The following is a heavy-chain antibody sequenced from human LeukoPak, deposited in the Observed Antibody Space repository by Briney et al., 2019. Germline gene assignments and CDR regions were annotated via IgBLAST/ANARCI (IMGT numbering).Heavy chain of an antibody. CDR3: ARRPSKYYDILTGYYRSEFDY. V-gene: IGHV1-2*02. CDR2: INPNGGGT. J-gene: IGHJ4*02. Sequence: GASVKVSCKASGYTFTGYYMHWVRQAPGQGLEWMGWINPNGGGTNYAQKFQGRVTMTRDTSISTAYMELSRLRSDDTAVYYCARRPSKYYDILTGYYRSEFDYWGQGTLVTVSS. CDR1: GYTFTGYY. D-gene: IGHD3-9*01.